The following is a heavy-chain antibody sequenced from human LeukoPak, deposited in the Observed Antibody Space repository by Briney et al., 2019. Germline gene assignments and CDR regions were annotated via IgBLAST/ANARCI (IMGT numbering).Heavy chain of an antibody. D-gene: IGHD4-11*01. CDR3: ARWGNDYSQFDS. J-gene: IGHJ4*02. Sequence: GGSLRLSCAASGFTFNNYAMTWVRQAPGKGLEWVSVVNGSGDNTNYADSVKGRFTISRDNSKNTLFLQMNSLRTEDTAVYFCARWGNDYSQFDSWGQGTLVTVS. V-gene: IGHV3-23*01. CDR1: GFTFNNYA. CDR2: VNGSGDNT.